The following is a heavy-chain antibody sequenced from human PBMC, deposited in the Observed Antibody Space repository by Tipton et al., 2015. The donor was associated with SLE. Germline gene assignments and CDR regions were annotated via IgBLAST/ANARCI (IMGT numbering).Heavy chain of an antibody. D-gene: IGHD3-22*01. CDR1: GYSISSGYY. V-gene: IGHV4-38-2*02. Sequence: LRLSCTVSGYSISSGYYWGWIRQPPGKGLEWIGSIYHSGSSYYNPSLKSRVTISVDTSKNQFSLKLSSVTAADTAVYYCARNHYYDSYWYFDLWGRGTLVTVSS. CDR2: IYHSGSS. CDR3: ARNHYYDSYWYFDL. J-gene: IGHJ2*01.